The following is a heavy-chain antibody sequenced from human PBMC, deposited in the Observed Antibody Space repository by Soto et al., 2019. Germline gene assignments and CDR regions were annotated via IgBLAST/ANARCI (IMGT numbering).Heavy chain of an antibody. D-gene: IGHD2-15*01. J-gene: IGHJ4*02. Sequence: ASLKGSCKASEYTFTNYALHLVRQAPGQRLEWMGWINAGNGNTKYSQKFQGRVTITRDTSASTAYMELSSLRSEDTAVYYCARDILFAYWGQGTLVTVSS. V-gene: IGHV1-3*01. CDR2: INAGNGNT. CDR1: EYTFTNYA. CDR3: ARDILFAY.